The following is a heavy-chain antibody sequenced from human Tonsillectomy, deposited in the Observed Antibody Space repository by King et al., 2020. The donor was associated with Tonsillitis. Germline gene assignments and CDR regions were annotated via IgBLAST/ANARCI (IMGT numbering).Heavy chain of an antibody. V-gene: IGHV1-69*06. Sequence: VQLVQSGAEVKKPGSSVKVSCKASGGTFSSYAISWVRQAPGQGLEWMGGIIPIFGTANYAQKFQGRVTITADKSTSTAYMELSSLRSEDTAVYYCARESSQGSNPLNGYYWDWFDPWGQGTLVTVSS. CDR1: GGTFSSYA. J-gene: IGHJ5*02. D-gene: IGHD3-22*01. CDR3: ARESSQGSNPLNGYYWDWFDP. CDR2: IIPIFGTA.